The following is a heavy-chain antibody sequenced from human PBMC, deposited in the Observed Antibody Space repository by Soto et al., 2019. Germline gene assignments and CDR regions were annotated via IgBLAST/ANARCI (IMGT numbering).Heavy chain of an antibody. J-gene: IGHJ4*02. D-gene: IGHD2-2*01. V-gene: IGHV3-23*01. CDR1: GFTFSTYA. CDR2: ISGGGVST. CDR3: AKDLGRVIVLVEVANMFDH. Sequence: PGGSLRLSCAASGFTFSTYAMNWVRQAPGKGLEWVSGISGGGVSTHYADSVKGRFTISRDNSKNTLYLQMNSLRAEDTAVYYCAKDLGRVIVLVEVANMFDHWGQGTLVTVSS.